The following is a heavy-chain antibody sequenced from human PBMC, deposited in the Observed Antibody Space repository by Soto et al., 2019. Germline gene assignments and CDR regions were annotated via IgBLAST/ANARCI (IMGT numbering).Heavy chain of an antibody. CDR2: IYTSGST. J-gene: IGHJ5*02. Sequence: SETLSLTCTVSGGSISSYYWSWIRQPAGKGLEWIGRIYTSGSTNYNPSLKSRVTMSVDTSKNQFSLKLSSVTAADTAVYYCARDYDILTGSAPALPFDHWGQGTLVTV. V-gene: IGHV4-4*07. D-gene: IGHD3-9*01. CDR1: GGSISSYY. CDR3: ARDYDILTGSAPALPFDH.